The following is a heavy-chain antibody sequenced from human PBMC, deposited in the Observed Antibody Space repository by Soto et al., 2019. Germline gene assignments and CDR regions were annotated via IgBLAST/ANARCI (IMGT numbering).Heavy chain of an antibody. CDR1: GFTFSSYS. D-gene: IGHD6-13*01. J-gene: IGHJ5*02. Sequence: EVQLVESGGGLVQPGGSLRLSCAASGFTFSSYSMNWVRQAPGKGLEWVSYISSSSSTIYYADSVKGRFTISRDNAKNSLYLQMNSLRDEDTAVYYCARGFNSSSLGAWFDPWGQGTLVTVSS. CDR3: ARGFNSSSLGAWFDP. V-gene: IGHV3-48*02. CDR2: ISSSSSTI.